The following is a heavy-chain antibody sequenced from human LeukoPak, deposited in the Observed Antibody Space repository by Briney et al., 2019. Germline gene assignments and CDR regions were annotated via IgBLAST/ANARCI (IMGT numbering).Heavy chain of an antibody. D-gene: IGHD3-3*01. J-gene: IGHJ5*02. CDR3: AKDISNPGYYDFWSGYHPALFDP. V-gene: IGHV3-23*01. CDR2: ISGSGGST. CDR1: GFTFSSYA. Sequence: PGGSLRLSCAASGFTFSSYAMSWVRQAPGKGLEWVSAISGSGGSTYYADSVKGRFTISRDNSKNTLYLQMNSLRAEDTAVYYCAKDISNPGYYDFWSGYHPALFDPWGQGTLVTVSS.